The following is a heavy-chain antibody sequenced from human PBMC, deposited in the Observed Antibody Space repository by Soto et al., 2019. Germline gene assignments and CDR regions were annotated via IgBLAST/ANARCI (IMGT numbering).Heavy chain of an antibody. CDR3: ARPGEAYGLDV. CDR1: GASVTRSSYY. CDR2: IHSHSGST. Sequence: SETLSLTCSVSGASVTRSSYYWAWIRQPPGKGLEWIASIHSHSGSTYYDPSLRGRVLISVDSSKNHFSLNLSSVTAADTAVCYCARPGEAYGLDVWGQGTKVTVYS. J-gene: IGHJ6*02. D-gene: IGHD2-21*01. V-gene: IGHV4-39*01.